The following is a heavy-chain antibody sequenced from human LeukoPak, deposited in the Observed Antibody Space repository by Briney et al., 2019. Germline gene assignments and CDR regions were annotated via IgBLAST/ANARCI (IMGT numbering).Heavy chain of an antibody. D-gene: IGHD6-13*01. V-gene: IGHV4-31*03. J-gene: IGHJ5*02. CDR1: GGSISSGGYY. Sequence: PSQTLSLTCTVSGGSISSGGYYWSWIRQHPGKGLEWIGYIYYSGSTYYNPSLKSRVTISVDTSKNQFSLKLSSVTAADTAVYYCARESSSWGRAWFDPWGQGTLVTVSS. CDR2: IYYSGST. CDR3: ARESSSWGRAWFDP.